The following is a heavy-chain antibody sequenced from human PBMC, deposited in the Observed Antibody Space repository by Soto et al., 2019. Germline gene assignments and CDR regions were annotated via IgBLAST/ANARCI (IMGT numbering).Heavy chain of an antibody. CDR1: GVTFSTYA. D-gene: IGHD2-15*01. V-gene: IGHV3-23*01. CDR2: ISDTGGGT. J-gene: IGHJ5*02. Sequence: GGSLRLSCAASGVTFSTYAMAWVRQAPGKGLEWVSTISDTGGGTFYAGSVKGRFTISRDNSNNPLYLQMQRLRAEDTAIYFCAIGRRKTSGSNTWFDPWGRGTQVTVSS. CDR3: AIGRRKTSGSNTWFDP.